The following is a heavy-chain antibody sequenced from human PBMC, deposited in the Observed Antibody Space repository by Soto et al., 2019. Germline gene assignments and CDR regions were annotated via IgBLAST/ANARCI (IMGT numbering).Heavy chain of an antibody. Sequence: ASLNVSCKASGYTFTGYYMHWVRQPPGQGLEWMGWINPNSGGTNYAQKFQGWVTMTRDTSISTAYMELSRLRSDDTAVYYCARDHYGSGSFERIYYFDYWGQGTLVTVSS. CDR2: INPNSGGT. V-gene: IGHV1-2*04. CDR3: ARDHYGSGSFERIYYFDY. D-gene: IGHD3-10*01. CDR1: GYTFTGYY. J-gene: IGHJ4*02.